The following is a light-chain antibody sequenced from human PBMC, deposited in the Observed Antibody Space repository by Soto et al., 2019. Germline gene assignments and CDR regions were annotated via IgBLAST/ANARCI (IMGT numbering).Light chain of an antibody. Sequence: EIVMTQSPATLSVSPGERATLSCRASQSVSNNLAWYQQKPGQAPRLLIYGSSTRATGIPARFSGSGSGTEFTLTISNLQSEDFAVYHCQQYDKWPRTFGQGTKVDI. V-gene: IGKV3-15*01. CDR2: GSS. CDR3: QQYDKWPRT. J-gene: IGKJ1*01. CDR1: QSVSNN.